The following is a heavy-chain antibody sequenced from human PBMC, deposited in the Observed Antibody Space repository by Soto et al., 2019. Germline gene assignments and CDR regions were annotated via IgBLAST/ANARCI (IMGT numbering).Heavy chain of an antibody. CDR3: TRVSGYSSSSFQGYFDY. J-gene: IGHJ4*02. V-gene: IGHV3-49*04. CDR1: GFTFGDYA. CDR2: IRSKAYGGTT. Sequence: LRLSCTASGFTFGDYAMSWVRQAPGKGLEGVGFIRSKAYGGTTEYAASVKGRFTISRDDSKSIAYLQMNSLKTEDTAVYYCTRVSGYSSSSFQGYFDYWGQGTLVTVS. D-gene: IGHD6-6*01.